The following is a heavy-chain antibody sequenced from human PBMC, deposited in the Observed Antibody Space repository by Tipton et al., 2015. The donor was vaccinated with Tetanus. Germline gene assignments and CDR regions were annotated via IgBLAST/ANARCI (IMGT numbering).Heavy chain of an antibody. D-gene: IGHD5-18*01. V-gene: IGHV3-53*01. J-gene: IGHJ6*02. CDR1: GFIVSSHY. Sequence: SLRLSCVASGFIVSSHYMSWVRQAPGKGLEWVSVMYSGGDTYYVDSVKGRFTISRDNAKNSLYLEMNSLRAEDTAVYYCARVGISQNAYSYVYHGLDVWGQGTTVTVSS. CDR3: ARVGISQNAYSYVYHGLDV. CDR2: MYSGGDT.